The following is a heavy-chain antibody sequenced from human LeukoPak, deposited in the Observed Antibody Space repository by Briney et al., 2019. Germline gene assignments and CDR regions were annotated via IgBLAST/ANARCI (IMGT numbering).Heavy chain of an antibody. J-gene: IGHJ4*02. Sequence: GGSLRLSCAASGLTFSSYAMSWVRQVPGKGLEWVSVISGSGDNTYYADSVKGRFTISRDNSKNMLYLQMNSLRAEDTAVYYCAKWKYSNSGIDDYWGQGTLVTVSS. D-gene: IGHD6-6*01. CDR3: AKWKYSNSGIDDY. CDR2: ISGSGDNT. CDR1: GLTFSSYA. V-gene: IGHV3-23*01.